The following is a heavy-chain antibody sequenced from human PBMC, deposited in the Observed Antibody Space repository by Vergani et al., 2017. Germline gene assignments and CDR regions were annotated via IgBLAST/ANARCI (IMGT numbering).Heavy chain of an antibody. CDR3: ARGPPTVTTFVGFSWFDP. CDR2: MNPNSGNT. CDR1: GYTFTSYD. V-gene: IGHV1-8*01. D-gene: IGHD4-17*01. J-gene: IGHJ5*02. Sequence: QVQLVQSGAEVKKPGASVKVSCKASGYTFTSYDINWVRQATGQGLEWMGWMNPNSGNTGYAQKFQGRVTMTRNTSISTAYMELSSLRSEDTAVYYCARGPPTVTTFVGFSWFDPWGQGTLVTVSS.